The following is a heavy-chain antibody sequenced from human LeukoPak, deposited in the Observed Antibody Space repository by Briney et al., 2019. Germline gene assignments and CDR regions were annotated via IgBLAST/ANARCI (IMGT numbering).Heavy chain of an antibody. CDR3: ARDRDYYDSSGGMNAFDI. CDR1: GFTFSAYS. CDR2: ISSSSSYI. Sequence: GGSLRLSCAASGFTFSAYSMNWVRQAPGKGLEWVSPISSSSSYIYYADSVKGRFTISRDNAKNSLYLQMNSLRAEDTAVFYCARDRDYYDSSGGMNAFDIWGQGTMVTVSS. V-gene: IGHV3-21*01. D-gene: IGHD3-22*01. J-gene: IGHJ3*02.